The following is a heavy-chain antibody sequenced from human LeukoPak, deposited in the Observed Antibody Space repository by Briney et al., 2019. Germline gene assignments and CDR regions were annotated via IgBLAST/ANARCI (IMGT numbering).Heavy chain of an antibody. CDR1: GGSITNTNYY. V-gene: IGHV4-39*07. D-gene: IGHD1-26*01. J-gene: IGHJ3*02. CDR3: ATYSGTYSAFDI. CDR2: IFYNGGP. Sequence: SETLSLTCTASGGSITNTNYYWAWVRQPPGKGLEWLGNIFYNGGPYFNPSLKSRVAISVDTSKNHFSLQLNSVTAADTAVYYCATYSGTYSAFDIWGLGTLVTVSS.